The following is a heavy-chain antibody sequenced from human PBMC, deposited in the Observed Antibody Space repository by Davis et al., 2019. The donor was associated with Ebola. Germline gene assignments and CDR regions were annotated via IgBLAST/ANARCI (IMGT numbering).Heavy chain of an antibody. CDR1: GYSFKNYA. Sequence: AASVKVSCKASGYSFKNYAISWVRQAPGQGLQWMGWINFNTGSPTYAQGFTGRFVFSFDTSVSTAYLQISSLKAEDSAIYYCARSSYSWYFSGMDVWGKGTTVTVSS. J-gene: IGHJ6*04. CDR3: ARSSYSWYFSGMDV. CDR2: INFNTGSP. D-gene: IGHD6-13*01. V-gene: IGHV7-4-1*02.